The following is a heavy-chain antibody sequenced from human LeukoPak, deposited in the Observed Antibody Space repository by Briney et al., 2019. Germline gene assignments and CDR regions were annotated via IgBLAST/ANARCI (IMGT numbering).Heavy chain of an antibody. D-gene: IGHD4-17*01. Sequence: PGGSLRLSCAASGFTFTNFARSWVRQAPGKGLEWVSAITGSGDDTYYADSVKGRFTISRDNSKNTLYLQMNSLRADDTALYYCAKDGGDYRNYFYYNGMNGWGHGTTVTVSS. CDR1: GFTFTNFA. J-gene: IGHJ6*02. CDR3: AKDGGDYRNYFYYNGMNG. CDR2: ITGSGDDT. V-gene: IGHV3-23*01.